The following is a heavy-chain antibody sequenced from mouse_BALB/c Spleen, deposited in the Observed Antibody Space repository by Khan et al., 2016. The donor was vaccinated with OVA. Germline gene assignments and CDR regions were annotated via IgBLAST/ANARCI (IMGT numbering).Heavy chain of an antibody. CDR3: ARDYWFVY. V-gene: IGHV5-6-5*01. CDR2: ISSGGDT. J-gene: IGHJ3*01. CDR1: GFTFSNYG. Sequence: EVQLVESGGGLVKPGGSLKVSCAASGFTFSNYGMSWVRQTPEKRLEWVASISSGGDTYYPDNAKGRFALSRENARNILYLQMSSLRSEDTAMYYCARDYWFVYWGQGTLVTVSA.